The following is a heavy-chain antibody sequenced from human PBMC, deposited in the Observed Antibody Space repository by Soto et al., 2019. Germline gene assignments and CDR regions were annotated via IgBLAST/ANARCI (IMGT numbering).Heavy chain of an antibody. J-gene: IGHJ5*02. D-gene: IGHD5-12*01. CDR3: AKGVNLGPQPGYAFDP. CDR1: GDSVSSNTAS. Sequence: SQTLSLTCAISGDSVSSNTASWNWIRQSPSRGLEWLGRTYFRSKWYNDYAVSVKSRIIINPDTSNNQFSLQLNSVTPEDTAVYFCAKGVNLGPQPGYAFDPWGPGIMVTVSS. V-gene: IGHV6-1*01. CDR2: TYFRSKWYN.